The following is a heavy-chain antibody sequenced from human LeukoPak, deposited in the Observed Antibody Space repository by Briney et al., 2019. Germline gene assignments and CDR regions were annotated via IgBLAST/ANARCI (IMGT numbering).Heavy chain of an antibody. J-gene: IGHJ6*03. CDR2: INHSGST. CDR1: GGSFSGYY. V-gene: IGHV4-34*01. CDR3: ARGIQLPGLFGDYYYYYYMDV. Sequence: SETLSLTCAVYGGSFSGYYWSWIRQPPGKGLEWIGEINHSGSTNYNPSLKSRVTISVDTSKNQFSLKLSSVTAADTAVYYCARGIQLPGLFGDYYYYYYMDVWGKGTTVTVSS. D-gene: IGHD5-18*01.